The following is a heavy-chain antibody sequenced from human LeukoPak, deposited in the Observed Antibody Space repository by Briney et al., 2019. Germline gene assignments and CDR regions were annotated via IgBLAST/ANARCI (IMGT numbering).Heavy chain of an antibody. CDR3: AKEHCGGDCYPGDYGMDV. CDR2: ISYDGSNK. V-gene: IGHV3-30*18. D-gene: IGHD2-21*02. CDR1: GFTFSSYG. J-gene: IGHJ6*02. Sequence: GGSLRLSCAASGFTFSSYGMHWVRQAPGKGLGWVAVISYDGSNKYYADSVKGRFTISRDNSKNTLYLQMNSLRAEDTAVYYCAKEHCGGDCYPGDYGMDVWGQGTTVTVSS.